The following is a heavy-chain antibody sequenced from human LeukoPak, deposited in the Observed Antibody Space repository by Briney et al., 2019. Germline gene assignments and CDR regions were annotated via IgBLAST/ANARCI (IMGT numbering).Heavy chain of an antibody. V-gene: IGHV1-8*01. CDR2: MNPNSGNK. Sequence: ASVKVSCKASGYSFTNFDVNWVRQATGQGPEWMGWMNPNSGNKGYARKFQGRVTMTMNTSITTAYMELSSLRSEDTAVYYCARGPQWRGDYYYMDVWGRGTTVTVSS. CDR1: GYSFTNFD. D-gene: IGHD6-19*01. J-gene: IGHJ6*03. CDR3: ARGPQWRGDYYYMDV.